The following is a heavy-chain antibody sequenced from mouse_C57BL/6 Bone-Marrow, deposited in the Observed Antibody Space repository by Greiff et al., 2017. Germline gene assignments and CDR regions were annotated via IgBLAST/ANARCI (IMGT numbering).Heavy chain of an antibody. J-gene: IGHJ2*01. D-gene: IGHD4-1*01. V-gene: IGHV1-55*01. CDR3: ARSGPLGRSVDY. CDR2: IYPTSGRT. Sequence: QVQLQQPGAELVKPGASVKMSCKASGYTFTSYWITWVKQRPGQGLGWIGAIYPTSGRTNYNEKFKGKATLTEDTSSNTAYMQLSSLTSEDSAVFYGARSGPLGRSVDYWGQGTTLTVSS. CDR1: GYTFTSYW.